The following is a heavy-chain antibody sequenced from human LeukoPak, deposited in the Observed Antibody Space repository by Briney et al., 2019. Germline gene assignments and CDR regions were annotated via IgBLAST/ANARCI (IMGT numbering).Heavy chain of an antibody. D-gene: IGHD3-22*01. CDR1: GGSISSSSYY. V-gene: IGHV4-39*07. Sequence: SETLSLTCTVSGGSISSSSYYWGWIRQPPGKGLEWIGSIYYSGSTYYNPSLKSRVTISVDTSKNQFSLKLSSVTAADTAVYYCARVTYDSSGFHAFDIWGQGTMVTVSS. CDR3: ARVTYDSSGFHAFDI. CDR2: IYYSGST. J-gene: IGHJ3*02.